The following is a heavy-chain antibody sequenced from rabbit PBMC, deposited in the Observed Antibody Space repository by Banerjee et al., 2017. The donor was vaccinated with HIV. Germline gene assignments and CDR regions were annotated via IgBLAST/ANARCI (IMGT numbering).Heavy chain of an antibody. J-gene: IGHJ4*01. V-gene: IGHV1S45*01. Sequence: QEQLVESGGGLVKPEGSLTLTCTASGFSFSSGYDMCWVRQAPGKGLEWIGCIYAGSSGGTWYASWAKGRFTISKTSSTTVTLQMTSLTAADTATYFCARSNSGDYMGLWGPGTLVTVS. CDR1: GFSFSSGYD. CDR2: IYAGSSGGT. CDR3: ARSNSGDYMGL. D-gene: IGHD1-1*01.